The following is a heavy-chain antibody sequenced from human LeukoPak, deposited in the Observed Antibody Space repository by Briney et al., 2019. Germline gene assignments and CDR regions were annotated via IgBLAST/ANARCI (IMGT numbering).Heavy chain of an antibody. CDR2: MNPNSGNT. J-gene: IGHJ4*02. CDR3: AREGDIAARSWTYTFDY. CDR1: GCTFTSYD. V-gene: IGHV1-8*03. Sequence: GASVKVSCKASGCTFTSYDINWVRQATGQGLEWMGWMNPNSGNTGYAQKFQGRVTITRNTSISTAYMELSSLRSEDTAVYYCAREGDIAARSWTYTFDYWGQGTLVTVSS. D-gene: IGHD6-6*01.